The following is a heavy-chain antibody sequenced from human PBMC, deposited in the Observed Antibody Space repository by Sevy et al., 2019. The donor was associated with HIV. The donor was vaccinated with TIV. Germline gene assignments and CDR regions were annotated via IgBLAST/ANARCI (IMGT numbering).Heavy chain of an antibody. Sequence: GGSLRLSCTASGFTFGDYCMSWVRQAPGKGLEWVAFLKSDVYGGTVDHAASVRGRFVFSRDGSKTIAYLQMNDLKTEDTGVYYCTRWKAAQSIFDYWGQGALVTVSS. CDR3: TRWKAAQSIFDY. D-gene: IGHD6-13*01. J-gene: IGHJ4*02. V-gene: IGHV3-49*04. CDR1: GFTFGDYC. CDR2: LKSDVYGGTV.